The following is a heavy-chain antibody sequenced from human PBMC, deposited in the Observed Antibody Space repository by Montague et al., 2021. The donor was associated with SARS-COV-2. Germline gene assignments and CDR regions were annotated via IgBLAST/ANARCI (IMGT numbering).Heavy chain of an antibody. J-gene: IGHJ6*02. CDR2: IYYSGST. CDR3: ARINGSGSYSNEAHQRYYYYYGMGV. D-gene: IGHD3-10*01. CDR1: GGSISNYY. Sequence: SETLSLTCSVSGGSISNYYWTWIRQPPGKGLEWVGYIYYSGSTNYNPSLKSRVTISVDTSKNQFSLRLTSVTAADTAVYYCARINGSGSYSNEAHQRYYYYYGMGVWGQGTTVTVSS. V-gene: IGHV4-59*01.